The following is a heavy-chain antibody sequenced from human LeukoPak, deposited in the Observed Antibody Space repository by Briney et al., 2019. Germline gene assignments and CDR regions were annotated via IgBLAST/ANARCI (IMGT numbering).Heavy chain of an antibody. Sequence: ASLSVSSKPSGDTFTLYYIHSGRHTPEQGLDWRGSITPTTGGANSTQKFQGRVAITRETSTSTFSMELGSWTPGATAVYYCATSDSTTGNWFHPWGQGTRVSVSS. D-gene: IGHD1-1*01. CDR2: ITPTTGGA. J-gene: IGHJ5*02. V-gene: IGHV1-46*01. CDR3: ATSDSTTGNWFHP. CDR1: GDTFTLYY.